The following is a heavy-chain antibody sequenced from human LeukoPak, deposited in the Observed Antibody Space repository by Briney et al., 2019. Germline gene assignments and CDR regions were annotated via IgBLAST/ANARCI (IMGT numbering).Heavy chain of an antibody. V-gene: IGHV3-30-3*01. J-gene: IGHJ3*02. D-gene: IGHD6-19*01. CDR3: ARQIYDIAVACTRDAFDI. CDR2: ISYDGSNK. Sequence: GGSLRVFCAASGFTFSSYAMHWVRQAPGKGLEWVAVISYDGSNKYYADSVKGRFTMSRDNSKNTLYLQMSSLRAEDTAVYYCARQIYDIAVACTRDAFDIWGQGTMVTVSS. CDR1: GFTFSSYA.